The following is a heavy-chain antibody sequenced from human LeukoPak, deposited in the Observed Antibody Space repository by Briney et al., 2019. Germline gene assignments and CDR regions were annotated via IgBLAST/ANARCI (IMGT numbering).Heavy chain of an antibody. V-gene: IGHV4-59*01. J-gene: IGHJ5*02. CDR2: MYRTGST. CDR3: AREGTYGWYNWFDP. Sequence: SETLSLTRTVSGGSISSYYWSWIRQPPGKGLEWIGYMYRTGSTNYNPSLKSRVTITPDTSKNQFSLRLTSVTAADTAVYYCAREGTYGWYNWFDPWGQGTLVTVSS. D-gene: IGHD6-19*01. CDR1: GGSISSYY.